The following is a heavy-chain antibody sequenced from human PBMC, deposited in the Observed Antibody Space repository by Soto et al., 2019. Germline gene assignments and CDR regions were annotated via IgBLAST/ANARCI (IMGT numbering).Heavy chain of an antibody. V-gene: IGHV1-46*01. D-gene: IGHD5-12*01. CDR3: ARDPTSNRDGYNSFDY. J-gene: IGHJ4*02. CDR1: GYTFTSYY. CDR2: INPSGGST. Sequence: GASVKVSCKASGYTFTSYYMHWVRQAPGQGLEWMGIINPSGGSTSYAQKFQGRVTVTRDTSTSTVYMELSSLRSEDTAVYYCARDPTSNRDGYNSFDYWGQGTLVTVSS.